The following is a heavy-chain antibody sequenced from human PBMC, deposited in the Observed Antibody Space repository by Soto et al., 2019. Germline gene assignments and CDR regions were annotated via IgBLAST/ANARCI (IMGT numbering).Heavy chain of an antibody. Sequence: EVLLVESGGGLVQPGGSLRLSCAASGFTLSGSWMHWVRQAPGKGLVWVSRINGDGSGTSYADFVKGRFTISRDDAKNTMFLQMNGLRAEDPAVYYCTREIFGSGTANDYWGQGPLVTVSS. CDR1: GFTLSGSW. V-gene: IGHV3-74*01. CDR2: INGDGSGT. CDR3: TREIFGSGTANDY. D-gene: IGHD3-10*01. J-gene: IGHJ4*02.